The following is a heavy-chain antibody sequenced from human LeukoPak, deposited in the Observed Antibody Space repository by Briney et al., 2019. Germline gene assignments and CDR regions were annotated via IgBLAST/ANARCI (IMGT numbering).Heavy chain of an antibody. CDR2: ISSSGSTI. D-gene: IGHD5-24*01. Sequence: GGSLRLSCAASGFTFSDYYVSWIRQAPGKGLEWVSYISSSGSTIYYADSVKGRFTISRDNAKNSLYLQMNSLRAEDTAVYYCAREMATISTFDYWGQGTLVTVSS. CDR3: AREMATISTFDY. J-gene: IGHJ4*02. CDR1: GFTFSDYY. V-gene: IGHV3-11*04.